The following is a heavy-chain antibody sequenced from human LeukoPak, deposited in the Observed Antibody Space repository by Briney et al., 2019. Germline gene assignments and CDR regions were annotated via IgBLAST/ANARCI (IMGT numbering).Heavy chain of an antibody. CDR3: ARGVSEGVDY. CDR1: GGSISSSSYY. Sequence: SETLSLTCTVSGGSISSSSYYWGWIRQPPGKGLEWIGSIYYSGSTYYNPSLKSRVTISVDTSKNQFSLKLSSVTAADTAVYYCARGVSEGVDYWGQGTLVTVSS. J-gene: IGHJ4*02. D-gene: IGHD3-10*01. V-gene: IGHV4-39*07. CDR2: IYYSGST.